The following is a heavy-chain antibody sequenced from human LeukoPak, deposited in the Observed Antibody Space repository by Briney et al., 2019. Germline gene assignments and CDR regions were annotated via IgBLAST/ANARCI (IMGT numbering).Heavy chain of an antibody. J-gene: IGHJ4*02. D-gene: IGHD5-18*01. Sequence: ASVKVSCKASGYTFTSYYMHWVRQAPGQGFEWMGIINPSGGSTSYAQKFQGRVTMTRDTSTSTVYMELSSLRSEDTAVYYCARSDTAMGDFDYWGQGTLVTVSS. V-gene: IGHV1-46*01. CDR3: ARSDTAMGDFDY. CDR2: INPSGGST. CDR1: GYTFTSYY.